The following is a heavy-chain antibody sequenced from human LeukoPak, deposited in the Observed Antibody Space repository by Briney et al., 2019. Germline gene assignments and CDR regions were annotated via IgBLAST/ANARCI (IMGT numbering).Heavy chain of an antibody. V-gene: IGHV4-4*07. CDR1: GGSISSYY. Sequence: SETLSLTCTVSGGSISSYYWSWIRQPAGKGLEWIGRIYTSGSTNYNPSLKSRVTMSVDTSKNQFSLKLSSVTAADTAVYYCARDLLGYCSSTSCLGDAFDIWGQGTVVTVSS. CDR2: IYTSGST. CDR3: ARDLLGYCSSTSCLGDAFDI. D-gene: IGHD2-2*01. J-gene: IGHJ3*02.